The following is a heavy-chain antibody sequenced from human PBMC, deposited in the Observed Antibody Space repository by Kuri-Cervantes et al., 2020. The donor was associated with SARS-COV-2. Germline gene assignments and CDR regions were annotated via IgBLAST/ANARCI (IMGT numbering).Heavy chain of an antibody. J-gene: IGHJ4*02. CDR2: ISYDGSNK. D-gene: IGHD3-16*02. V-gene: IGHV3-30-3*01. Sequence: GEFLKISCAASGFTFSSYAMHWVRQAPGKGLEWVAVISYDGSNKYYADSVKGRFTISRDNSKNTLYLQMNSLRAEDTAVYYCARSYYDYIWGSYRPEALDYWGQGTLVTVSS. CDR3: ARSYYDYIWGSYRPEALDY. CDR1: GFTFSSYA.